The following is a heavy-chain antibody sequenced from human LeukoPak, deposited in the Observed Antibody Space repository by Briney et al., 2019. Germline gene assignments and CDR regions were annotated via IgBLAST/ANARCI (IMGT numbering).Heavy chain of an antibody. D-gene: IGHD5-12*01. CDR1: GFTFSDYY. CDR3: AREEWLRLGYYYYYYMDV. J-gene: IGHJ6*03. Sequence: WGSLRLSCAASGFTFSDYYMSWIRQAPGKGLEWVSYISSSGSTIYYADSVKGRFIISRDNAKNSLYLQMNSLRAEDTAVYYCAREEWLRLGYYYYYYMDVWGKGTTVTISS. V-gene: IGHV3-11*01. CDR2: ISSSGSTI.